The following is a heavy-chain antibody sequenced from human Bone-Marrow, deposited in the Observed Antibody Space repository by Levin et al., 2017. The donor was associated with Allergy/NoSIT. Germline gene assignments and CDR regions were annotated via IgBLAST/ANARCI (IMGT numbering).Heavy chain of an antibody. CDR1: GFIFSNSW. J-gene: IGHJ4*02. D-gene: IGHD1-26*01. V-gene: IGHV3-7*01. CDR2: INQEGRQT. CDR3: ARGLISTTWEGN. Sequence: QAGGSLRLSCAASGFIFSNSWMSWVRQAPGKGLEWVANINQEGRQTYYLDSVKGRFTISRDNAKNSMSLQMSSLRAEDTAVYYCARGLISTTWEGNWGQGTLVTVSS.